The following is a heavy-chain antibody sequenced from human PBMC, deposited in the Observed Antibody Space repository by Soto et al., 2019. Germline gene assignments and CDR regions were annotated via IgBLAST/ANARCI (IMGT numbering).Heavy chain of an antibody. J-gene: IGHJ4*02. D-gene: IGHD6-19*01. CDR1: GFTVSGIF. Sequence: LRLSCAASGFTVSGIFMIWVRQAPGKGLEWVSVIYPAGNTYYADSVKGRFTISRDSSKNTLFLQMNSLRAEDTAMYYCARDPDSSGLHYWGQGTLVTVSS. CDR3: ARDPDSSGLHY. V-gene: IGHV3-53*01. CDR2: IYPAGNT.